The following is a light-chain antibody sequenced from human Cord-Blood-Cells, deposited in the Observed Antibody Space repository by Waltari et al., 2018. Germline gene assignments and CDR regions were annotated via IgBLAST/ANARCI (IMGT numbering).Light chain of an antibody. V-gene: IGLV2-14*01. CDR3: SPYTSSSTWV. Sequence: QSALTQPASVSGSPGQSITISCPGTSSDVGGYNYVSWYQQHPGKAPKLMIYDVSNRPSGVSNRFSGSKSGNTASLTISGLQAEDEADYYCSPYTSSSTWVFGGGTKLTVL. CDR1: SSDVGGYNY. CDR2: DVS. J-gene: IGLJ3*02.